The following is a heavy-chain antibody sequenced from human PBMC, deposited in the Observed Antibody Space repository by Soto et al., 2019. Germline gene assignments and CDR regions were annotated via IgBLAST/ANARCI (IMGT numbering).Heavy chain of an antibody. Sequence: QITLKESGPTQVKPTQTLTLTCTASGPSFGTSGVGVGWIRQPPGEALEWLALIYWNDDKRYSPSLKSSLTIPTDTSKDQVVLTMTNVDPVDTATYYCASMTTGATAAFDIWGQGTMVTVSS. V-gene: IGHV2-5*01. D-gene: IGHD4-17*01. J-gene: IGHJ3*02. CDR1: GPSFGTSGVG. CDR3: ASMTTGATAAFDI. CDR2: IYWNDDK.